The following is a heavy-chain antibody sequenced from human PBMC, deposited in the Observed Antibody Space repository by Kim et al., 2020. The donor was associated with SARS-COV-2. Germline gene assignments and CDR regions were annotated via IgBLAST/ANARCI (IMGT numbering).Heavy chain of an antibody. CDR2: VYPTGAT. Sequence: SETLSLTCTVSDGSISTYYWSWLRQPAGKGLEWIRRVYPTGATDYSPSLKSRLTMSADASRDQVFLKLSSVTAADTAVYYCARDLRYDFWIGYSGFDYWGQGIRVTVSS. J-gene: IGHJ4*02. V-gene: IGHV4-4*07. CDR1: DGSISTYY. CDR3: ARDLRYDFWIGYSGFDY. D-gene: IGHD3-3*01.